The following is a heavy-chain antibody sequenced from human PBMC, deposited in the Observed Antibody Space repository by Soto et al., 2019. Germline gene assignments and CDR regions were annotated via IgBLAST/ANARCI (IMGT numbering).Heavy chain of an antibody. V-gene: IGHV3-73*01. CDR1: GFTFSVSA. CDR3: IGWRRYYTGDYFDY. D-gene: IGHD3-3*01. CDR2: IRSKANSYAT. J-gene: IGHJ4*02. Sequence: EVQLVESGGGLVQPGGSLKLSCTASGFTFSVSAMHWVRQASGKGLEWVGRIRSKANSYATEYAASVKGRFTISRDDSMNTAFLQMKSLKTEDRAVYYCIGWRRYYTGDYFDYWGQGTLVTVSS.